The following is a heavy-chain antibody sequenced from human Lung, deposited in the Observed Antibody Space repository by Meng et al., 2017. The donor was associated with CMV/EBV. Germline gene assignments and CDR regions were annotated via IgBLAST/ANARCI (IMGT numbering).Heavy chain of an antibody. D-gene: IGHD1-1*01. CDR3: AKVAESTTSPYNYFGA. V-gene: IGHV3-30*02. CDR1: GSTFSNYG. J-gene: IGHJ5*02. Sequence: GGSLRPXCEASGSTFSNYGMHWVRQAPGKGLEWVAYIRFDGTQTYYSDSVKGRFAIFRDNSKNTLYLQMHSLTTEDTAMFYCAKVAESTTSPYNYFGAWGQGXLVTVSS. CDR2: IRFDGTQT.